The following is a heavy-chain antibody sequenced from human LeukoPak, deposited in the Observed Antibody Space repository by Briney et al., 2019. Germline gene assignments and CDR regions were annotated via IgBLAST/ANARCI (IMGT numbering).Heavy chain of an antibody. CDR2: ISSDGSSK. CDR1: GFTFNSYA. CDR3: ARVNFVAIAASRGAFDI. J-gene: IGHJ3*02. D-gene: IGHD6-6*01. V-gene: IGHV3-30-3*01. Sequence: GGSLRLSCAASGFTFNSYAMDWVRQAPGKGLEWVAVISSDGSSKYSADSVKGRFTISRDNSKNTLYLQMNSLRAEDTAVYYCARVNFVAIAASRGAFDIWGQGTMVTVSS.